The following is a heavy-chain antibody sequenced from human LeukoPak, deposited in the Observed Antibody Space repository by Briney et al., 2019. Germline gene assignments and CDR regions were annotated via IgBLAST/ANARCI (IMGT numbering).Heavy chain of an antibody. CDR2: ISYDGSNK. CDR3: ARARRIAHNWFDP. V-gene: IGHV3-30-3*01. J-gene: IGHJ5*02. Sequence: GGSLRLSCAASGFTFSSYAVHWVRQAPGKGLEWVAVISYDGSNKYYADSVKGRFTISRDNSKNTLYLQMNSLRAEDTAVYYCARARRIAHNWFDPWGQGTLVTVSS. CDR1: GFTFSSYA. D-gene: IGHD6-13*01.